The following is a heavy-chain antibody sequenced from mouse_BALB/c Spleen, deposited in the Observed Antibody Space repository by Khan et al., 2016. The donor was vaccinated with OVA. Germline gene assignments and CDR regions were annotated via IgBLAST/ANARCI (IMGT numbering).Heavy chain of an antibody. J-gene: IGHJ4*01. Sequence: VQLQESGPGLVKPSQSLSLTCTVTGYSITSDYAWNWIRQFPGNTLEWMGYISYSGSTNYNPSLKSRISITRYTSKNQFILQLNSVTTEDTATXYCARDGARYNYDMDYWGQGTAVTVAS. D-gene: IGHD1-1*02. CDR1: GYSITSDYA. V-gene: IGHV3-2*02. CDR2: ISYSGST. CDR3: ARDGARYNYDMDY.